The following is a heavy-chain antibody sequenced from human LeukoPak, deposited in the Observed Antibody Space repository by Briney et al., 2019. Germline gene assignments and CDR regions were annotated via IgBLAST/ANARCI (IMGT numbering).Heavy chain of an antibody. J-gene: IGHJ4*02. CDR1: GFTFSSYN. V-gene: IGHV3-48*02. D-gene: IGHD6-13*01. Sequence: GGSLRLSCAASGFTFSSYNMNWVRQAPGKGLEWVSYISSGSSIIYYADSVKGRFTVSRDNAKNSLYLHMSSLRDEDTAVYYCVRRIAGAGTDFDYWGQGTLVTVSS. CDR3: VRRIAGAGTDFDY. CDR2: ISSGSSII.